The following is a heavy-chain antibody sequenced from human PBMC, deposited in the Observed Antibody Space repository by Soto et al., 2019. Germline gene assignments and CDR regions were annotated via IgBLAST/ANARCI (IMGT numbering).Heavy chain of an antibody. CDR3: AREVVTLSYDAFDI. J-gene: IGHJ3*02. CDR1: GFTFSSYA. CDR2: ISYDGSNK. Sequence: QVQLVESGGGVVQPGRSLRLSCAASGFTFSSYAMHWVRQAPGKGLEWVAVISYDGSNKYYADSVKGRFTISRDNSKNTLYLQMNSLRAEDTAVYYCAREVVTLSYDAFDIWGQGTMVTVSS. V-gene: IGHV3-30-3*01. D-gene: IGHD2-21*02.